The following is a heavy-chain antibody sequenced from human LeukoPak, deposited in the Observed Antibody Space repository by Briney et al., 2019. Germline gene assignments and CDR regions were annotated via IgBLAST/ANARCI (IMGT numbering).Heavy chain of an antibody. D-gene: IGHD6-19*01. J-gene: IGHJ4*02. CDR3: AVWGASGWTFDY. V-gene: IGHV3-23*01. CDR1: GFTFSSYA. CDR2: ISGSGGST. Sequence: GGSLRLSCAASGFTFSSYAMSWVRQAPGKGLERVSAISGSGGSTYYADSVKGRFTISRDNSKNTVYLQMDSLRAEDTAVYYCAVWGASGWTFDYWGQGTLVTVSS.